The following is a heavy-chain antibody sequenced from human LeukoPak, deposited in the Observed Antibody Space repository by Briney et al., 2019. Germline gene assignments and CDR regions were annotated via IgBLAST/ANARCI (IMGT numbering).Heavy chain of an antibody. Sequence: GGSLRLSCAASGFTFSSYEMNWVRQAPGKGLEWVSYISSSGSTIYYADSVKGRFTISRDNAKNSLYLQMNSLRAEDTAVYYCAGAPRGYYDCAFDIWGQGTMVTVSS. V-gene: IGHV3-48*03. J-gene: IGHJ3*02. CDR1: GFTFSSYE. D-gene: IGHD3-22*01. CDR2: ISSSGSTI. CDR3: AGAPRGYYDCAFDI.